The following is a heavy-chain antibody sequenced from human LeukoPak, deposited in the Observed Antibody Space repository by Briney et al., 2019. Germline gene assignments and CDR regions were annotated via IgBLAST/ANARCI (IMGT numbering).Heavy chain of an antibody. J-gene: IGHJ4*02. V-gene: IGHV3-48*03. D-gene: IGHD3-22*01. CDR1: GFTFSSYE. Sequence: GGSLRLSCAASGFTFSSYEMNWVRQAPGKGLEWVSYISSSGSTIYYADSVKGRFTISRDNAKNSLYLQMSSLRAEDTAVYYCARDLFYYDSSGYYDYWGQGTLVTVSS. CDR3: ARDLFYYDSSGYYDY. CDR2: ISSSGSTI.